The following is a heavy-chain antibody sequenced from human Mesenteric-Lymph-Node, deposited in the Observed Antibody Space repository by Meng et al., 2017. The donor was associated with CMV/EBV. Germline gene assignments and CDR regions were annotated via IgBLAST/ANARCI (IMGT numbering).Heavy chain of an antibody. D-gene: IGHD2-15*01. Sequence: ASVKVSCKASGYTFTGYYMHWVRQAPGQGLEWMGWINPNSGGTKYAQNFQGRVTMTRDTSVTTLYMELHRLTSDDTAVYYCARDHGNYFDSWGQGTLVTVSS. CDR1: GYTFTGYY. CDR3: ARDHGNYFDS. V-gene: IGHV1-2*02. J-gene: IGHJ4*02. CDR2: INPNSGGT.